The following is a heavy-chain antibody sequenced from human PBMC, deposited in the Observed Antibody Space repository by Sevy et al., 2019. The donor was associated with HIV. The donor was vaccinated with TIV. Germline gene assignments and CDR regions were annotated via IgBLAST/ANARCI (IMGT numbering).Heavy chain of an antibody. Sequence: GGSLRLSCTASGFTFSTYWMTWVRQAPGKGLECVANIKPDGSEQQYVDSLKGRFTISRDNAKNSLYLQINSLRAADTALYYCATSTSYAFDNWGQGTLVTVSS. CDR2: IKPDGSEQ. CDR1: GFTFSTYW. D-gene: IGHD2-2*01. V-gene: IGHV3-7*01. CDR3: ATSTSYAFDN. J-gene: IGHJ4*02.